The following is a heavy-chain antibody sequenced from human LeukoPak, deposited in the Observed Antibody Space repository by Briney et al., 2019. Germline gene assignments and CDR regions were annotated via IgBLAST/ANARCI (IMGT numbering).Heavy chain of an antibody. CDR3: AKDPTKTAMVARYFDY. CDR1: GFTFSSYA. V-gene: IGHV3-23*01. CDR2: ISGSGGST. D-gene: IGHD5-18*01. Sequence: GGSLRLSCAASGFTFSSYAMSWVRQAPGKGLEWVSAISGSGGSTYYADSVKGRFTISRDNSKNTLYLQMNSLRAEDTAVYYCAKDPTKTAMVARYFDYWGQGNLVTVSS. J-gene: IGHJ4*02.